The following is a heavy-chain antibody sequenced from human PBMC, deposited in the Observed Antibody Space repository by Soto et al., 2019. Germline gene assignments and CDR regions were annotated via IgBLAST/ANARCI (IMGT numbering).Heavy chain of an antibody. CDR3: ARVKVTTEYFDS. V-gene: IGHV4-31*03. CDR1: GASINTGGFY. Sequence: SETLSLTCSVSGASINTGGFYWSWVRQYPGKGLDWIGYGSHTGSRYLNPSLRSRITISLDTPNNQFSLRLTSVTAADTAVYYCARVKVTTEYFDSWGQRSLVTASS. CDR2: GSHTGSR. D-gene: IGHD4-17*01. J-gene: IGHJ4*02.